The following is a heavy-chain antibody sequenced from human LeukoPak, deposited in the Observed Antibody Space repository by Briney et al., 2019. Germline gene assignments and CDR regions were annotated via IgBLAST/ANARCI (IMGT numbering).Heavy chain of an antibody. V-gene: IGHV1-2*06. Sequence: ASVKVSCKTSGYTFTDYYMHWVRQAPGQGLEWMGRINPNSGDTNYAQKFQGRVTMTRDTSISTAYMELTRLRSDDTAVYYCARAPSNWFDPWGQGTLVTVSS. CDR1: GYTFTDYY. CDR2: INPNSGDT. CDR3: ARAPSNWFDP. J-gene: IGHJ5*02.